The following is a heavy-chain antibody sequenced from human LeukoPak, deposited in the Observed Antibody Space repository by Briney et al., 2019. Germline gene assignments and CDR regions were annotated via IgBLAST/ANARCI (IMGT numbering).Heavy chain of an antibody. Sequence: PSQTLSLTCTVSGGSISSGGYYWSWIRQHPGKGLEWIGYIYYSGSTYYNPSLKSRVTISVDTSKNQFSLKLSSVTAADTAVYYCARDGIHYSSGFDPWGQGILVTVSS. J-gene: IGHJ5*02. CDR1: GGSISSGGYY. CDR3: ARDGIHYSSGFDP. D-gene: IGHD3-10*01. CDR2: IYYSGST. V-gene: IGHV4-31*03.